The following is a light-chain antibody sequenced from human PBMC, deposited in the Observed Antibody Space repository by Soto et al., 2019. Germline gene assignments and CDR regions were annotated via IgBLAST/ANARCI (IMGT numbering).Light chain of an antibody. CDR2: GAS. Sequence: EIVLTQSPGTLSLSPGERATLSCRASQSVSSSYLAWYQQKPGQAPRLLIYGASSRATGIPDRFSGSGSGTYFTLTITGVEPEDFAVYYCQPYGSLAGTFDQGTKVEIK. CDR1: QSVSSSY. CDR3: QPYGSLAGT. J-gene: IGKJ1*01. V-gene: IGKV3-20*01.